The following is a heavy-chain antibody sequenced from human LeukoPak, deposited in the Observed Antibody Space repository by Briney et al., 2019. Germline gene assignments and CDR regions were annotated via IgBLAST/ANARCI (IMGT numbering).Heavy chain of an antibody. CDR1: GYTFTSYG. D-gene: IGHD6-6*01. CDR3: ARDFVAARPSDWFDP. V-gene: IGHV1-18*01. J-gene: IGHJ5*02. CDR2: ISAYNGNT. Sequence: ASVKVSCKASGYTFTSYGISWVRQAPGQGLEWKGLISAYNGNTNYAQKLQGRVTMTTDTSTSTAYMELRSLRSDDTAVYYCARDFVAARPSDWFDPWRQGTLVTVSS.